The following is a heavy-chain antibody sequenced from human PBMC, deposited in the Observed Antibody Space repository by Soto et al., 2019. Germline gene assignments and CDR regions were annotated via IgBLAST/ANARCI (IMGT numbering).Heavy chain of an antibody. V-gene: IGHV3-23*01. D-gene: IGHD3-22*01. CDR1: GFTFSSYA. J-gene: IGHJ3*02. CDR2: ISGSGGST. Sequence: EVQLLESGGGLVQPGGSLRLSCAASGFTFSSYAMSWVRQAPGKGLEWVSAISGSGGSTYYADSVKGRFTISRDNSKNTLYLQMNSLRAEDTAVYYCASEYYYDSSGYYSVNAFDIWGQGTMVTVSS. CDR3: ASEYYYDSSGYYSVNAFDI.